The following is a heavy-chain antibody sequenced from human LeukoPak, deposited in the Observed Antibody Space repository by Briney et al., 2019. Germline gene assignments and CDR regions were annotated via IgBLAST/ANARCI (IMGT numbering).Heavy chain of an antibody. D-gene: IGHD1-26*01. Sequence: PSETLSLTCTVSGGSISSYYWSWIRQPPGKGLEWIAYISYSGSTNYNPSLKSRVTMSLDASKNQFSLELNSVTPSDTAVYYCARGGNYWPQWWFDPWGRGTLVSVSS. J-gene: IGHJ5*02. V-gene: IGHV4-59*01. CDR2: ISYSGST. CDR3: ARGGNYWPQWWFDP. CDR1: GGSISSYY.